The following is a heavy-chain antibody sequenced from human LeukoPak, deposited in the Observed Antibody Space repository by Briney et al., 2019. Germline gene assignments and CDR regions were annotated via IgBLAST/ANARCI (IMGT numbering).Heavy chain of an antibody. J-gene: IGHJ4*02. V-gene: IGHV1-69*04. D-gene: IGHD6-19*01. CDR3: ARTITMAGLDY. Sequence: SVKVSCKAYGVTFGSHGISWVRQAPGQGLEWMGRIIPIVGRVDYAQSFQGRGSITADTSTTTAYTELDSLTSADTAVYFCARTITMAGLDYWGQGTLVTVSS. CDR2: IIPIVGRV. CDR1: GVTFGSHG.